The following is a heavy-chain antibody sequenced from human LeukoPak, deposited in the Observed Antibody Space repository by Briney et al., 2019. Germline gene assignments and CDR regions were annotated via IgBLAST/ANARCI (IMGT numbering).Heavy chain of an antibody. CDR3: ARAPFGETMGHTSFDY. V-gene: IGHV4-34*01. CDR1: GGSFSGYY. CDR2: INHSGST. D-gene: IGHD3-10*01. Sequence: PSETLSLTCTVYGGSFSGYYWRWIRQPPGKGLEWIGEINHSGSTNYNPSLKSRVTISVDPSKNQFSLKLSSVTDADTAVYYCARAPFGETMGHTSFDYWGQGTLVTVSS. J-gene: IGHJ4*02.